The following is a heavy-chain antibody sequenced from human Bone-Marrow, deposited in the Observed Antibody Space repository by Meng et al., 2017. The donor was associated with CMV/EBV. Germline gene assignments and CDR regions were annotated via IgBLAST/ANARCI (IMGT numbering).Heavy chain of an antibody. Sequence: GSLRLSCAVYGGSFSGYYWSWIRQPPGKGLEGIGEINHRGSTNYNPSLKSRVTISIDTSKNQFSLKLTSVTAADTAVYYCARGYDFWSGYSATALGYWGQGALVTVSS. J-gene: IGHJ4*02. D-gene: IGHD3-3*01. CDR3: ARGYDFWSGYSATALGY. CDR2: INHRGST. CDR1: GGSFSGYY. V-gene: IGHV4-34*01.